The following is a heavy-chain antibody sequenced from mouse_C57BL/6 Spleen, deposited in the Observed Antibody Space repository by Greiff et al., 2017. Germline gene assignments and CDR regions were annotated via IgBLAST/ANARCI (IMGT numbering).Heavy chain of an antibody. CDR2: ISSGGDYI. CDR1: GFTFSSYA. Sequence: EVQVVESGEGLVKPGGSLKLSCAASGFTFSSYAMSWVRQTPEKRLEWVAYISSGGDYIYYADTVKGRFTISRDNARNTLYLQMSSLKSEDTAMYYCTRDRSGTLRFAYWGQGTLVTVSA. D-gene: IGHD4-1*01. J-gene: IGHJ3*01. V-gene: IGHV5-9-1*02. CDR3: TRDRSGTLRFAY.